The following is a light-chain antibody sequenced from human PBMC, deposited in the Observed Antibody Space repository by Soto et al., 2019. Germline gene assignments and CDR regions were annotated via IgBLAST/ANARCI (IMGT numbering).Light chain of an antibody. Sequence: EIVMTQSPVTLSVSPGERGTLSCRASQSVGSNLAWYQQRCGQPPRLLVFGASTRATGIPARFGGSGSGTEFTLTISSLQSEDFAVYYCHQYDSWPETFGQGTKVESK. J-gene: IGKJ1*01. CDR3: HQYDSWPET. CDR1: QSVGSN. V-gene: IGKV3-15*01. CDR2: GAS.